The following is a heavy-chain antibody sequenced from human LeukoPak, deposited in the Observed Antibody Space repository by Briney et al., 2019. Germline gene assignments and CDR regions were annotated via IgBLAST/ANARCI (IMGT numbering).Heavy chain of an antibody. CDR2: ISQSGDAK. CDR1: GFMFDTYA. CDR3: TTQDLVVVPAASHYFDY. V-gene: IGHV3-48*03. D-gene: IGHD2-15*01. J-gene: IGHJ4*02. Sequence: GGSLRLSCAASGFMFDTYAMNWVRQAPGKGLEWVSYISQSGDAKYYADSVKGRFTISRDNARDSLYLQMNSLRAEDTAIYYCTTQDLVVVPAASHYFDYWGQGILIIVSA.